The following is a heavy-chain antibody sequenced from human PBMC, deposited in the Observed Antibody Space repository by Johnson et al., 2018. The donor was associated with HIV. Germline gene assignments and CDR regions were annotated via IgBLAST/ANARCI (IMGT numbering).Heavy chain of an antibody. CDR1: GFTFSSYA. Sequence: VQLVESGGGVVQPGRSLRLSCAASGFTFSSYAMHWVRQAPGKGLEWVAVISYDGSNKYYADSVKGRFTISRDSSKNTLYLQMNSLRAEDTALYYCAREGLKIAHDAFDIWGQGTMVTVSS. CDR3: AREGLKIAHDAFDI. CDR2: ISYDGSNK. D-gene: IGHD2-15*01. J-gene: IGHJ3*02. V-gene: IGHV3-30*04.